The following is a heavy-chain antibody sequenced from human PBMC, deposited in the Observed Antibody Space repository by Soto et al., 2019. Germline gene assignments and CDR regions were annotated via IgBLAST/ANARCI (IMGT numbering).Heavy chain of an antibody. J-gene: IGHJ6*02. CDR1: GGSISSSNNW. V-gene: IGHV4-4*02. CDR3: ARKIYCMDV. CDR2: IHHRGST. Sequence: QVQLQESGPGLVKPSRTLCLTCAVSGGSISSSNNWWSWVRQPPGKGLEWIGEIHHRGSTNYNPSLKSRVTTSVDKTKNQFSLKLSSVTAADTAVYYCARKIYCMDVWGRGTTVTVS.